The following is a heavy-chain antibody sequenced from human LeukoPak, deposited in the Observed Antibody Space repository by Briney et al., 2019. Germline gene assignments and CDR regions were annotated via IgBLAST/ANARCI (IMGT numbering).Heavy chain of an antibody. J-gene: IGHJ4*02. Sequence: SETLSLTCTVSGGSISSYYWSWIRQPPGKGLEWIGYIYYSGSTNYNPSLKSRVTISVDTSKNQFSLKLSSVTAADTAVYYCARTNSAVAGTSVDYWGQGTLVTVSS. CDR1: GGSISSYY. CDR3: ARTNSAVAGTSVDY. V-gene: IGHV4-59*01. D-gene: IGHD6-19*01. CDR2: IYYSGST.